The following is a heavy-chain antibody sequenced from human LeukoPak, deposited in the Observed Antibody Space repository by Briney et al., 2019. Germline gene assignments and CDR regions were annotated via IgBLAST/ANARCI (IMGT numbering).Heavy chain of an antibody. CDR1: GFTFSSYA. CDR2: ISGSGGST. CDR3: AKVGGYDWKYGDYAYYFDY. Sequence: GGSLRLSCAATGFTFSSYAMSWVRQAPGKGLEWVSAISGSGGSTYYADSVKGRFTISRDNSKNTLYLQMNSLRAEDTAVYYCAKVGGYDWKYGDYAYYFDYWGQGTLVTVSS. D-gene: IGHD5-12*01. V-gene: IGHV3-23*01. J-gene: IGHJ4*02.